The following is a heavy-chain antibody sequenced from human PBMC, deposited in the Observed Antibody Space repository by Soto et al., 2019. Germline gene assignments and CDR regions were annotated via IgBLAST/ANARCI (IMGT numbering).Heavy chain of an antibody. CDR1: GGSFSGYY. J-gene: IGHJ5*02. V-gene: IGHV4-34*01. Sequence: QVQLQQWGAGLLKPSETLSLTCAVYGGSFSGYYWSWIRQPPGKGLEWIGEINNSGSTNYNPSLKSRVTISVDTSKNQFSLKLSSVTAADTAVYYCATSVFHIAADGRRGNWFDPWGQGTLVTVSS. CDR3: ATSVFHIAADGRRGNWFDP. D-gene: IGHD6-13*01. CDR2: INNSGST.